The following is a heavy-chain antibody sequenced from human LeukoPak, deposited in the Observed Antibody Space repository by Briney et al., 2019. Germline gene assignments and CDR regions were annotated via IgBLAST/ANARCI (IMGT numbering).Heavy chain of an antibody. CDR3: AKAYYYGSGSSPNWFDP. CDR2: ISGSGGST. CDR1: GFTFSSYG. J-gene: IGHJ5*02. D-gene: IGHD3-10*01. Sequence: PGGSLRLSCAASGFTFSSYGMSWVRQAPGKGLEWVPAISGSGGSTYYADSVKGRFTISRDNSKNTLYLQMNSLRAEDTAVYYCAKAYYYGSGSSPNWFDPWGQGTLVTVSS. V-gene: IGHV3-23*01.